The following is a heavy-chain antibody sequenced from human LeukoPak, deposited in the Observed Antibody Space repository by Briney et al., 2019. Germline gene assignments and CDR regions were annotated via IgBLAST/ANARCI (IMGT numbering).Heavy chain of an antibody. J-gene: IGHJ3*02. CDR1: GFTFSSYW. CDR3: VRSTFAAFEI. Sequence: GGSLKLSCAASGFTFSSYWMTWVRQAPGKGLEWVANINVDGSDTYYVDSVRGRFTISRDNVKDSVYLQMNSLRADDTAVYYCVRSTFAAFEIWGQGTMVTVSS. V-gene: IGHV3-7*01. CDR2: INVDGSDT. D-gene: IGHD2-2*01.